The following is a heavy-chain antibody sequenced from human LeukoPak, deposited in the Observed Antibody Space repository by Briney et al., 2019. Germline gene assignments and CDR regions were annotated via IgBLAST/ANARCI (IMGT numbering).Heavy chain of an antibody. V-gene: IGHV3-48*04. Sequence: GGSLRLSCAASAFTFSAYSMNWVRQAPGKGLEWISYISSSSSGTTIYYADSVKGRFTISRDNAKNSLYLQMNSLRAEDTAVYYCARDRATIAVSGNYVIFDYWGQGTLVTVSS. J-gene: IGHJ4*02. D-gene: IGHD5-12*01. CDR2: ISSSSSGTTI. CDR3: ARDRATIAVSGNYVIFDY. CDR1: AFTFSAYS.